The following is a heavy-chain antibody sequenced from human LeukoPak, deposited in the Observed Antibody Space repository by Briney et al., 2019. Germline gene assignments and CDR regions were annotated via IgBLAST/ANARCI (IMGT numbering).Heavy chain of an antibody. CDR2: IYTSGST. CDR3: ARENCYDSSGYYYNWFDP. J-gene: IGHJ5*02. CDR1: GGSISSYY. Sequence: SETLSLTCTVSGGSISSYYWSWIRQPARKGLEWIGRIYTSGSTNYNPSLKSRVTMSVDTSKNQFSLKLSSVTAADTAVYYCARENCYDSSGYYYNWFDPWGQGTLVTVSS. V-gene: IGHV4-4*07. D-gene: IGHD3-22*01.